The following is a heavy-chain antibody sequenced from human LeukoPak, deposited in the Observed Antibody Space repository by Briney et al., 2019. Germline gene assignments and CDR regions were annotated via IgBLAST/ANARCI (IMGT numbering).Heavy chain of an antibody. CDR1: GGSISSYY. D-gene: IGHD2-2*02. Sequence: SDTLSLTCTVSGGSISSYYWSWIRQPAGKGLEWIGRIYTSGSTNHNPSLKSRVTMSVDTSKNQFSLKLSSVTAADTAVYYCARDWSDCSSTSCYTVNWFDPWGQGTLITVSS. J-gene: IGHJ5*02. CDR3: ARDWSDCSSTSCYTVNWFDP. CDR2: IYTSGST. V-gene: IGHV4-4*07.